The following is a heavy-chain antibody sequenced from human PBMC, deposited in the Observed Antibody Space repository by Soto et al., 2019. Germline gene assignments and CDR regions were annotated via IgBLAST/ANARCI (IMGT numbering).Heavy chain of an antibody. CDR3: ARIGTLDWIDDY. CDR2: IIPMYGTT. CDR1: GGTFRSYV. V-gene: IGHV1-69*12. Sequence: QVQLVQSGAEVKKPGSSVKVSCKASGGTFRSYVTSWVRQAPGQGLEWLGGIIPMYGTTYYAQTFQGRVKNSADESTSTAFMELSSLRSEDTAVYYCARIGTLDWIDDYWGQGTLVTVSS. J-gene: IGHJ4*02. D-gene: IGHD1-1*01.